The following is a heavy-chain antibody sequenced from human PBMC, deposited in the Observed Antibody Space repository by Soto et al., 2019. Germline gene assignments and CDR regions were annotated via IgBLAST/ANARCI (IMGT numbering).Heavy chain of an antibody. V-gene: IGHV3-74*01. J-gene: IGHJ5*02. Sequence: MQMVASGGGSVQPGGSLRLSCAASGFTFSHSWMHWVRQTPGKGLVWVSRINPAGTITNYADSVEGRFTISRDNADSALFLQMNSLSAEDTAIYYCTSDTFGLRDTWGQGTLVTVSS. D-gene: IGHD3-16*01. CDR1: GFTFSHSW. CDR2: INPAGTIT. CDR3: TSDTFGLRDT.